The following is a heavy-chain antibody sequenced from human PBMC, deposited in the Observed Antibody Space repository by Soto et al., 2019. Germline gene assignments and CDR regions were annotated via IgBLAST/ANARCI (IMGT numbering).Heavy chain of an antibody. D-gene: IGHD1-26*01. V-gene: IGHV1-58*01. Sequence: PVKVSCKASGLTFTSSAVQWVRQARGQRLEWIGWIVVGSGNTNYAQKFQERVTITRDMSTSTAYMELSSLRSEDTAVYYCVAVVGATLQIDYWGQGTLVTVS. CDR3: VAVVGATLQIDY. J-gene: IGHJ4*02. CDR2: IVVGSGNT. CDR1: GLTFTSSA.